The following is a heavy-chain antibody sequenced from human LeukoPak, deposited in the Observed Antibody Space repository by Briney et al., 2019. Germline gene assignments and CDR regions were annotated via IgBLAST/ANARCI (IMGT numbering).Heavy chain of an antibody. V-gene: IGHV3-48*01. CDR1: GFTFSSYS. Sequence: GGSLRLPCAASGFTFSSYSMNWVRQAPGKGLEWVSYISSSSSTIYYADSVKGRFTISRDNAKNSLYLQMNSPRAEDTAVYYCAREVLGSYLGWGQGTLVTVSS. J-gene: IGHJ4*02. CDR3: AREVLGSYLG. D-gene: IGHD1-26*01. CDR2: ISSSSSTI.